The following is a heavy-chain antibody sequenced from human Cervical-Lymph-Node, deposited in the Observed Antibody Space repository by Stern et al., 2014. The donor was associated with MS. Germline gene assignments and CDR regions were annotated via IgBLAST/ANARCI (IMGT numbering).Heavy chain of an antibody. CDR3: ALPEHS. Sequence: QVQLQQWGAGLLRPSETLSLTCEVSGVSFSNYYWSWIRQPPGKRPEWIGDINHGGNTNYNPSLGDRVTLSVDASKNQFSLNLTSVTAADTAVYYCALPEHSWGQGSLVTVTS. J-gene: IGHJ4*02. CDR1: GVSFSNYY. V-gene: IGHV4-34*01. CDR2: INHGGNT.